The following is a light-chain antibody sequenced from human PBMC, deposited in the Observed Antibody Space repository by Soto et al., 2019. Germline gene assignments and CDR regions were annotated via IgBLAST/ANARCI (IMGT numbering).Light chain of an antibody. Sequence: EIVLTQSPGTLSLSLGERATLSCRASQSVSSSYLAWYQQKPGQAPRLLIYGASSRATGIPDRFSGSGSGTAFTLTISSLEPEDFAVYYCQQYGSSPRTFGQGTKVEIK. CDR3: QQYGSSPRT. CDR2: GAS. V-gene: IGKV3-20*01. J-gene: IGKJ1*01. CDR1: QSVSSSY.